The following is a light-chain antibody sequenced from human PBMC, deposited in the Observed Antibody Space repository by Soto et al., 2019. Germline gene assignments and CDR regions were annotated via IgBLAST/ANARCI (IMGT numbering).Light chain of an antibody. V-gene: IGKV3-15*01. CDR1: QSVSSSY. J-gene: IGKJ1*01. CDR2: GAS. Sequence: EIVMTQSAASLSGSPWERGTLSCRASQSVSSSYLAWYQQKPGQAPRLLIYGASSRATGIPARFIGSGSGTEFTLPISSLQSEDFAVYYCQHYNNWPPWTFGQGTKVDIK. CDR3: QHYNNWPPWT.